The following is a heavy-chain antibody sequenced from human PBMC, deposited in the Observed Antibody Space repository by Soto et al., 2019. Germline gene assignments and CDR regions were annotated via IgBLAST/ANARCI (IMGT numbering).Heavy chain of an antibody. CDR1: GGSISSGDYY. V-gene: IGHV4-30-4*01. CDR3: ARATGSVCGGDCYWVYFDY. J-gene: IGHJ4*02. CDR2: IYYSGST. D-gene: IGHD2-21*02. Sequence: QVQLQESGPGLVKPSQTLSLTCTVSGGSISSGDYYWSWIRQPPGKGLEWIGYIYYSGSTYYNPSLKSRVTIAVDTSKNQFSLKLSSVTAADTAVYYCARATGSVCGGDCYWVYFDYWGQGTLVTVSS.